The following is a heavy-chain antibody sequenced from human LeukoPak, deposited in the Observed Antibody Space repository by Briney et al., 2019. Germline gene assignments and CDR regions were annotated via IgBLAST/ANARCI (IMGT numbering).Heavy chain of an antibody. CDR3: AKALGAIAAAGDDAFDI. CDR2: ISGSGGST. J-gene: IGHJ3*02. CDR1: GFTFSSYA. V-gene: IGHV3-23*01. D-gene: IGHD6-13*01. Sequence: PGESLRLSCAAAGFTFSSYAMSWVRQAPGKGLEWVSAISGSGGSTYYADSVKGRFTISRDNSKNMLYLQMNSLRAEDTAVYYCAKALGAIAAAGDDAFDIWGQGTMVTVSS.